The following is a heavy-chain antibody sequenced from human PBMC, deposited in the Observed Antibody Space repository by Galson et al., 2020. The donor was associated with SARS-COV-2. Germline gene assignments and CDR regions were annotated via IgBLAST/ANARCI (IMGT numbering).Heavy chain of an antibody. CDR2: INPNSGDT. V-gene: IGHV1-2*06. J-gene: IGHJ5*02. Sequence: ASVKVSCKASGYTFSGHYMHWVRLAPGQGLEWMGRINPNSGDTDVAQKFQGRVTMTTDTSITTAYMELSRLTFDDTAVYYCTRGSNSSPFYHFDPWGQGTLVTVSS. CDR3: TRGSNSSPFYHFDP. CDR1: GYTFSGHY. D-gene: IGHD3-10*01.